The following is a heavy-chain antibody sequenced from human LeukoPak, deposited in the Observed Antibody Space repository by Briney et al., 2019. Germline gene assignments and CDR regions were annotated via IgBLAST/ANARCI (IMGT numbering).Heavy chain of an antibody. Sequence: GGSLRLSCSVSGVTSTGYSISINGYSMTWIRQSPGKGLVWVSRINSYGSSTSYADSVKGRFTISRDNAKNTLYLQMNSLRAEDTAVYYCARDGIQLWSLFDYWGQGTLVTVSS. J-gene: IGHJ4*02. CDR1: GVTSTGYS. CDR2: INSYGSST. D-gene: IGHD5-18*01. CDR3: ARDGIQLWSLFDY. V-gene: IGHV3-74*01.